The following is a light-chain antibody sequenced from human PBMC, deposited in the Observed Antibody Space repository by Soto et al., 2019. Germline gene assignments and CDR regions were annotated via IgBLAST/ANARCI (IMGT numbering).Light chain of an antibody. CDR3: QQYDNLPYT. CDR2: DAS. V-gene: IGKV1-33*01. J-gene: IGKJ2*01. CDR1: QDISNY. Sequence: DIQMTQSPSSLSASVGDRVTITCQASQDISNYLNWYRQKPGKAPKLLIYDASNLETGVPSRFSGSGSGTDFTFTISSLQPEDIETSLCQQYDNLPYTFGQGTKLEIK.